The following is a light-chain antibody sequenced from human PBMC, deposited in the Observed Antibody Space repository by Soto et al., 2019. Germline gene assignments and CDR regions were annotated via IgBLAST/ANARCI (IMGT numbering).Light chain of an antibody. V-gene: IGLV2-14*01. Sequence: QSALTQPASVSGSPGQSITISCTGTSSDVGGYNSVSWYQQHPGKAPKLMIYEVSHRPSGVSNRFSGSKSGKTASLTISGLQAEDEADYYCSSYTSTTVVFGGGTKLTVL. CDR3: SSYTSTTVV. J-gene: IGLJ2*01. CDR2: EVS. CDR1: SSDVGGYNS.